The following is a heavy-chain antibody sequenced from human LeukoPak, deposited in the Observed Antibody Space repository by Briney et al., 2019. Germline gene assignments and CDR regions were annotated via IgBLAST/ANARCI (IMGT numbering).Heavy chain of an antibody. D-gene: IGHD3-22*01. CDR3: AVYDSTFDAFDI. CDR2: TSYDGSNK. CDR1: RFTFSNYG. V-gene: IGHV3-30*03. J-gene: IGHJ3*02. Sequence: SLRLSCVASRFTFSNYGMHWVRQAPGKGLEGVAVTSYDGSNKYYADPVKGRFTISRDNSKNTLYLQMNSLRAEDTAVYYCAVYDSTFDAFDIWGQGTMVSVSS.